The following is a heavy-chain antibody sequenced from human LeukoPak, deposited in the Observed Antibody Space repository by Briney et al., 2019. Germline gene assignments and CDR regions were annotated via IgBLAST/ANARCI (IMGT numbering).Heavy chain of an antibody. J-gene: IGHJ4*02. D-gene: IGHD3-9*01. CDR1: GYTFTSYA. Sequence: ASVKVSCKASGYTFTSYAMHWVRQAPGQRLEWMGWINAGNGNTKYSQKFQGRVTITRDTSASTAYMELSSLRSEDTAVYYCVRSFFMEGYDILTGYYSRGFDYWGQGTLVTVSS. CDR3: VRSFFMEGYDILTGYYSRGFDY. CDR2: INAGNGNT. V-gene: IGHV1-3*01.